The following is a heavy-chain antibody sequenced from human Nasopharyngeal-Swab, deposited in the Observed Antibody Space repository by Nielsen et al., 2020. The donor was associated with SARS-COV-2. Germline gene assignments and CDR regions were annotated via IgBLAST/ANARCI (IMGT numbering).Heavy chain of an antibody. CDR2: IYYSGST. J-gene: IGHJ6*03. V-gene: IGHV4-39*07. D-gene: IGHD3-10*01. CDR1: GDSISSSSYY. CDR3: TRERGRGGIWNYYYYMNV. Sequence: SETLSLTCTVSGDSISSSSYYWGWIRQPPGKGLEWIGSIYYSGSTYYNPSLKSRVTISVDTSKNQFSLKLSSVTAADTAVYYCTRERGRGGIWNYYYYMNVWGKGTTVTVSS.